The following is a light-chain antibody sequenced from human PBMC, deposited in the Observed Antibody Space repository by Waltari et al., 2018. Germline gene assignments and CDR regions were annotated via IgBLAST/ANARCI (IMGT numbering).Light chain of an antibody. CDR1: QSMSSY. V-gene: IGKV1-39*01. J-gene: IGKJ4*01. CDR2: AAS. Sequence: DIQMTQSPSSLSASVGDRVTITCRASQSMSSYLNWYQQKPGRAPMLLIYAASSLQSGVPSRFSGSGSGTDFTLTISSLQPEDFATYYCQQSYSSPPTFGGGTKVEIK. CDR3: QQSYSSPPT.